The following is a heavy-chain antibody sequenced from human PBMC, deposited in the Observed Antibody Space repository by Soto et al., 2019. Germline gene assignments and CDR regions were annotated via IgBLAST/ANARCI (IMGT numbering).Heavy chain of an antibody. Sequence: QVQLQESGPGLVKPSETLSLTCTVSGGSVSSGSYYWSWIRQPPGKGLEWIGYIHYSGSTNYNPPPRGRVTISVDTSKNQFSLKLSSVTAADTAVYYCARAYCGGDCYLGDFSWFDPWGQGTLVTVSS. V-gene: IGHV4-61*01. D-gene: IGHD2-21*02. CDR2: IHYSGST. J-gene: IGHJ5*02. CDR1: GGSVSSGSYY. CDR3: ARAYCGGDCYLGDFSWFDP.